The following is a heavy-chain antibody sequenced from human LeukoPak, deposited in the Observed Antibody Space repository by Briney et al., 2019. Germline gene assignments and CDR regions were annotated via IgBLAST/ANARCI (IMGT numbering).Heavy chain of an antibody. CDR1: GGTFSSYA. D-gene: IGHD6-13*01. V-gene: IGHV1-69*13. CDR2: IIPIFGTA. J-gene: IGHJ4*02. CDR3: ARTPAAGTSRGDYYFDY. Sequence: PVKVSCKASGGTFSSYAISWVRQAPGQGLEWMGGIIPIFGTANYAQKFQGRVTITADESTSTAYMELSSLRSEDTAVYYCARTPAAGTSRGDYYFDYWGQGTLVTVSS.